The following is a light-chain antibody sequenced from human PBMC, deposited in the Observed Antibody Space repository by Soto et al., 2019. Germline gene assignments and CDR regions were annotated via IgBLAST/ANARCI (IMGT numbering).Light chain of an antibody. CDR1: SSDVGGYNY. Sequence: QSALTQPASVSGSPGQSITISCTGTSSDVGGYNYVSWYQQHPGKAPKLLISEVSNRPSGVSSRFSGSKSGNTASLTISGLQAEDEADYYCTSYKTRGIVVFGGGTKLTVL. V-gene: IGLV2-14*01. CDR2: EVS. CDR3: TSYKTRGIVV. J-gene: IGLJ2*01.